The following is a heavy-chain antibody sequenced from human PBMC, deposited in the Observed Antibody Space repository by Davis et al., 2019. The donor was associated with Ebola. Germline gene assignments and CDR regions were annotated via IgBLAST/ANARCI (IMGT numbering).Heavy chain of an antibody. D-gene: IGHD6-19*01. CDR2: INHSGST. CDR3: ARPRSSGWYYFDY. Sequence: SETLSLTCAVYGGSFSGYYWSWIRQPPGKGLEWIGEINHSGSTNYNPSLKSRVTISVDTSKNQFSLKLGSVTAADTAVYYCARPRSSGWYYFDYWGQGTLVTVSS. V-gene: IGHV4-34*01. CDR1: GGSFSGYY. J-gene: IGHJ4*02.